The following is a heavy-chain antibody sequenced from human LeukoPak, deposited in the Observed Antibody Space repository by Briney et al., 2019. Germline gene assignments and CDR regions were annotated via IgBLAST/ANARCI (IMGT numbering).Heavy chain of an antibody. J-gene: IGHJ4*02. CDR3: AREVSWSFDY. Sequence: PGGSLRLSCAASGFTFSSYSMTWVRQAPGKGLEWVSSISSSSSYIYYADSVKGRFTISRDNAKNSLYLQMNSLRAEDTAVYYCAREVSWSFDYWGRGTLVTVSS. CDR2: ISSSSSYI. D-gene: IGHD2-15*01. V-gene: IGHV3-21*01. CDR1: GFTFSSYS.